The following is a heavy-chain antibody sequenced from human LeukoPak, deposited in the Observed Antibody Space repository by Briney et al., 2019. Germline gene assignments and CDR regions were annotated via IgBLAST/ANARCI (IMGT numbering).Heavy chain of an antibody. CDR2: ISSSGMTK. V-gene: IGHV3-48*03. CDR1: GFPFSSYE. CDR3: ARDGRSRGLSHVNFDY. J-gene: IGHJ4*02. Sequence: GGSLRLSCAASGFPFSSYETNWVRQAPGKGLEWVSYISSSGMTKYYAVSVKGRFTMSRDNAKNSLYLQLNSLRAEDTAVYCCARDGRSRGLSHVNFDYWGQGILVTVSS. D-gene: IGHD3-16*02.